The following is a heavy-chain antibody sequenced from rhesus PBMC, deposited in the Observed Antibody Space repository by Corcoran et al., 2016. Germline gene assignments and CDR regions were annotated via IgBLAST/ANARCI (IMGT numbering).Heavy chain of an antibody. V-gene: IGHV4-106*01. D-gene: IGHD5-12*01. Sequence: VPLQESCPGLVPPSEPLSLPCAVSVGSIGADYCRGWSGPPAGRGLEWIGVRYGRGWGTNYNTPRKYLVTISSDTSKNQAPRKLSSVPAADSAVYYGARAGGYSYSVGYFDYWGQGVLVTVSS. CDR2: RYGRGWGT. CDR3: ARAGGYSYSVGYFDY. J-gene: IGHJ4*01. CDR1: VGSIGADYC.